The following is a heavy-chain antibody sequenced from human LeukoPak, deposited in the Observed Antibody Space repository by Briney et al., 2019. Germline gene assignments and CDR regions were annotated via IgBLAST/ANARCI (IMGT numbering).Heavy chain of an antibody. Sequence: SETLSLTCTVSGGSISSSSYYWGWIRPPPGKGLEWIGSIYYSGSTYYNPSLKSRVTISVDTSKNQFSLKLSSVTAADTAVYYCARRVSNWNDYYFDYWGQGTLVTVSS. D-gene: IGHD1-20*01. CDR1: GGSISSSSYY. CDR2: IYYSGST. CDR3: ARRVSNWNDYYFDY. J-gene: IGHJ4*02. V-gene: IGHV4-39*01.